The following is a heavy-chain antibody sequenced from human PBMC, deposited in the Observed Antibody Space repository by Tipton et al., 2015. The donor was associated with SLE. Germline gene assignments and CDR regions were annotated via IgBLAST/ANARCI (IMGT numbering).Heavy chain of an antibody. CDR3: ARANGVLGSQVPYWYFDL. CDR1: GGSIRSYY. D-gene: IGHD2-8*02. V-gene: IGHV4-59*01. CDR2: IYYSGNT. J-gene: IGHJ2*01. Sequence: LRLSCSVSGGSIRSYYWSWIRQPPGKGLEWIGYIYYSGNTKYNPSLESRGTISLDTSKNQLSLRLISVTAADTAAYYCARANGVLGSQVPYWYFDLWGRGTLVTVSS.